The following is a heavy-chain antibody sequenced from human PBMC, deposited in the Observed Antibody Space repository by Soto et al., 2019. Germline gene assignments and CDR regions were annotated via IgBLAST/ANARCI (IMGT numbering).Heavy chain of an antibody. CDR3: ACGVYSSSWYYFDY. CDR1: GYTFTGYY. Sequence: ASVKVSCKASGYTFTGYYMHWVRQAPGQGLEWMGWINPNSGGTNYAQKFQGWVTMTRDTSISTAYMELSRLRSDDTAVYYCACGVYSSSWYYFDYWGQGTLVTVSS. CDR2: INPNSGGT. D-gene: IGHD6-13*01. J-gene: IGHJ4*02. V-gene: IGHV1-2*04.